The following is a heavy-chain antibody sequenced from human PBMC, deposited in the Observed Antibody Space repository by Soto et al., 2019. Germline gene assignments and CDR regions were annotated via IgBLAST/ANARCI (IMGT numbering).Heavy chain of an antibody. CDR3: ARKDKSGYFNWFDP. CDR1: GYKFTSSW. J-gene: IGHJ5*02. CDR2: IFPSDSDT. V-gene: IGHV5-51*01. D-gene: IGHD3-22*01. Sequence: PGESLKISCRTSGYKFTSSWIAWVPQMPGKGLEWMGIIFPSDSDTRYSPSFQGQVTISADRSTSTVFLQWASLKASDTAVYFCARKDKSGYFNWFDPWGQGTLVTVSS.